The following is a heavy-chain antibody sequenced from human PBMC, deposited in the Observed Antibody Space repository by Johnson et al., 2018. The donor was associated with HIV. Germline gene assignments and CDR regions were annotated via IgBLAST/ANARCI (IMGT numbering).Heavy chain of an antibody. D-gene: IGHD3-22*01. CDR3: ERGITMIVVVKGDAFDI. Sequence: QVQLVESGGGVVQPGRSLRLSCAASGFSFSNYAMHWVRQAPGKGLEWVAVISYDGSNKYYPNSLKGRFTISRDNSKNTLYLQMNSLRAEDTAVYYCERGITMIVVVKGDAFDIWGQGTMVTVSS. V-gene: IGHV3-30-3*01. J-gene: IGHJ3*02. CDR1: GFSFSNYA. CDR2: ISYDGSNK.